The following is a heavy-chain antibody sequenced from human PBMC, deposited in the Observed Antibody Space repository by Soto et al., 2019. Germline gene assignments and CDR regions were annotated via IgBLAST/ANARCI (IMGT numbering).Heavy chain of an antibody. J-gene: IGHJ6*02. Sequence: SETLSLTCTVSGGSISSYYWSWIRQPPGKGLEWIGYIYYSGSTNYNPSLKSRVTISVDTSKNQFSLKLSSVTAADTAVYYCARWMVTTPYYYYYGMDVWGQGTTVTVSS. D-gene: IGHD4-17*01. CDR1: GGSISSYY. CDR3: ARWMVTTPYYYYYGMDV. V-gene: IGHV4-59*01. CDR2: IYYSGST.